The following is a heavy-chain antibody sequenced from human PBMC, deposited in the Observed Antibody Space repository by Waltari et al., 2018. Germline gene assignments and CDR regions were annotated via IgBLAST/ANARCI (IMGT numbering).Heavy chain of an antibody. CDR3: ATPFYNWDDPLHS. CDR2: ITVADDT. J-gene: IGHJ4*02. CDR1: GITFTHFA. D-gene: IGHD1-20*01. Sequence: EVQLLESGGDLVQPGGSLRLSCPASGITFTHFAFIWVRLAPGTGLEWVSAITVADDTYYADSVKGRFTISRDTSKDTVYLQMNGLRAADTAVYYCATPFYNWDDPLHSWGPGTLVTVSS. V-gene: IGHV3-23*01.